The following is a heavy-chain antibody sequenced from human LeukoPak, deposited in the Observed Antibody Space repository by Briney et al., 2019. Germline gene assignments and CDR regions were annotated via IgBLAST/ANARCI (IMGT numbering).Heavy chain of an antibody. Sequence: ASVNVSCKASGYTFTSYGISWVRQAPGQGLEWMGWISAYNGNTNYAQKLQGRVTMTTDTSTSTAYMELRSLRSDDTAVYYCARVPIDYYDSSGLDYWGQGTLVTVSS. D-gene: IGHD3-22*01. V-gene: IGHV1-18*01. J-gene: IGHJ4*02. CDR2: ISAYNGNT. CDR3: ARVPIDYYDSSGLDY. CDR1: GYTFTSYG.